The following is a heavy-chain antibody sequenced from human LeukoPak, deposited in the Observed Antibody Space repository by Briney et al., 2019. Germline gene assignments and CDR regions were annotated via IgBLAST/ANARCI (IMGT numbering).Heavy chain of an antibody. J-gene: IGHJ6*03. CDR1: GGSISSCY. V-gene: IGHV4-59*01. D-gene: IGHD5-18*01. CDR2: IYYSGST. CDR3: ARTTEGGYTYGYFYYYYMDV. Sequence: SETLSLTCTVSGGSISSCYWSWIRQPPGKGLEWIGYIYYSGSTNYNPSLKSRVTISVDTSKNQFSLKLTSVTAADTAVYYCARTTEGGYTYGYFYYYYMDVWGKGTTVTISS.